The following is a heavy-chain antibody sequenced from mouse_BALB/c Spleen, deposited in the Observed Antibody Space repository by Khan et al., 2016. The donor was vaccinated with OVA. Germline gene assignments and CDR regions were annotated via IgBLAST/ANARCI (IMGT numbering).Heavy chain of an antibody. CDR1: GYSITSDYA. J-gene: IGHJ4*01. CDR3: ARDGSRYSYAMDY. D-gene: IGHD2-3*01. Sequence: EVQLQESGPGLVKPSQSLSLTCIVTGYSITSDYAWNWIRQFPGNILEWMGYISYSGSTNYNPSFKSRISITRDTSKNQFFMQLNSVTTNDTATYYCARDGSRYSYAMDYWGQGTSVTVSS. CDR2: ISYSGST. V-gene: IGHV3-2*02.